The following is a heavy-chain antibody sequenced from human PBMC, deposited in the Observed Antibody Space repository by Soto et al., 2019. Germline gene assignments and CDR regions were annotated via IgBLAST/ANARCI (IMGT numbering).Heavy chain of an antibody. D-gene: IGHD6-6*01. J-gene: IGHJ4*02. CDR2: ISYDGSNK. CDR1: GFTFSSYA. CDR3: ARGPSIAARRDYFDY. Sequence: QVQLVESGGGVVQPGRSLRLSCAASGFTFSSYAMHWVRQAPGKGLEWVAVISYDGSNKYYADSVKGRFTISRYNSKNTLYLQMNSLRAEDTAVYYCARGPSIAARRDYFDYWGQGTLVTVSS. V-gene: IGHV3-30-3*01.